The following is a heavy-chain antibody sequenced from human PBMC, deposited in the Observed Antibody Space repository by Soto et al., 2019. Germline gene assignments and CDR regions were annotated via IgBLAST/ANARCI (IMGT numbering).Heavy chain of an antibody. CDR1: GFIFKMYY. CDR3: TRGPRVSSIGTGAY. V-gene: IGHV3-74*01. J-gene: IGHJ4*02. D-gene: IGHD1-26*01. Sequence: PGGSLRLSCEASGFIFKMYYLHWVCQTPGKGPVWVARINDEGNNATYADSVKGRFTISRDNAKNTLYLQMDGLRVDDTGLYYCTRGPRVSSIGTGAYWGQGSLVTVSS. CDR2: INDEGNNA.